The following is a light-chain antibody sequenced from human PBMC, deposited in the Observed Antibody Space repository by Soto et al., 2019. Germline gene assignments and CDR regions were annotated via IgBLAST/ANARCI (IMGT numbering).Light chain of an antibody. CDR2: EVS. CDR3: TSYTSSSTYV. Sequence: QSVLTQPASVSGSPGQSITISCTGTSSDFGGYNYVSWYQQHPGKAPKLMISEVSNRPSGVSNRFSGSKSGNTASPTISGLQAEDEADYYCTSYTSSSTYVFGTGTKVTVL. V-gene: IGLV2-14*01. CDR1: SSDFGGYNY. J-gene: IGLJ1*01.